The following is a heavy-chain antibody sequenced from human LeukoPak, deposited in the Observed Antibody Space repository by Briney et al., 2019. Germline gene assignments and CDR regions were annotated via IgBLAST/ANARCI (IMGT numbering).Heavy chain of an antibody. D-gene: IGHD2-21*01. CDR3: AREMGVSHPFDY. CDR2: IKNDGSGI. CDR1: GFNFVNTW. Sequence: PGGSLRLSCAASGFNFVNTWMHWVRQAPGKGLVWVARIKNDGSGIIYADSVEGRFTISRDNARNTLYLQMNSLRADDTAVYYCAREMGVSHPFDYWGQGTLVTVSS. V-gene: IGHV3-74*01. J-gene: IGHJ4*02.